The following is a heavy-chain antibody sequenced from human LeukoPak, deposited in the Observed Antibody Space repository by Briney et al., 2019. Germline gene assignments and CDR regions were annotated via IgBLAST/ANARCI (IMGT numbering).Heavy chain of an antibody. V-gene: IGHV1-18*01. D-gene: IGHD3-16*02. J-gene: IGHJ4*02. Sequence: GASVKVSCKASGYAFTSYGISWGRQAPGQGLEWMGSISPYTGNTKYAERLQDRVIMTTDTSTRTAYMELRSLRSDDTAVFYCARDQYDNVWGSYRPYFDNWGQGTLVTVSS. CDR1: GYAFTSYG. CDR3: ARDQYDNVWGSYRPYFDN. CDR2: ISPYTGNT.